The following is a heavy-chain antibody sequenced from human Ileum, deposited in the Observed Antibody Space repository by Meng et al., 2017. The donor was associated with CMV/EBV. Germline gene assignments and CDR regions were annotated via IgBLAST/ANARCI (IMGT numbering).Heavy chain of an antibody. Sequence: ASVKVSCKASGYTFTGHYIHWVRQAPGQGPEWMGWINPNSGGTNYAQKFQGRVTMTRDTSISTAYMELSRLKSDDTAVYYCARTDCSTTSCYPYWFDPWGQGNQVNVAS. CDR1: GYTFTGHY. CDR3: ARTDCSTTSCYPYWFDP. CDR2: INPNSGGT. D-gene: IGHD2-2*01. V-gene: IGHV1-2*02. J-gene: IGHJ5*02.